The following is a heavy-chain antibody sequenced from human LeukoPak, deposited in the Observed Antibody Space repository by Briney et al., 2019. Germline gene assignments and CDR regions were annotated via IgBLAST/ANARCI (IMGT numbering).Heavy chain of an antibody. Sequence: PAGSLRLTCAASGFTFSSYAMNWIRQAPGKGLEWISAISGGGGTTYYAASEKRRSIISRDNSKNTLFLQMNSLRDEDTAVYYCAKDREGLSSGYDLEYFDYWGQGTLVTVSS. CDR1: GFTFSSYA. D-gene: IGHD5-12*01. CDR2: ISGGGGTT. CDR3: AKDREGLSSGYDLEYFDY. V-gene: IGHV3-23*01. J-gene: IGHJ4*02.